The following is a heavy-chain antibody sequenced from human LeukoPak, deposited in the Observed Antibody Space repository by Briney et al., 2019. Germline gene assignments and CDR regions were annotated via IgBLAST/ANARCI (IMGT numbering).Heavy chain of an antibody. D-gene: IGHD4-23*01. CDR2: IWYDGSNK. J-gene: IGHJ4*02. CDR1: GFTFSSYG. CDR3: ARARRPNYGGNSVLRY. Sequence: GGSLRLSCAASGFTFSSYGMHWVRQAPGKGLEWVAVIWYDGSNKYYADSVKGRFTISRDNSKNTLYLQMNSLRAEDTAVYYCARARRPNYGGNSVLRYWGQGTLVTVSS. V-gene: IGHV3-33*01.